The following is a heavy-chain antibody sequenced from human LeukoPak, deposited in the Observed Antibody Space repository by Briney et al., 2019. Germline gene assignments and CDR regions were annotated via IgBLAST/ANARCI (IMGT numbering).Heavy chain of an antibody. CDR2: INPNSGGT. Sequence: ASVKVSCKASGYTFTGYYMHWVRQAPGQGLEWMGWINPNSGGTNYAQKFQGRVTMTRDTSISTAYMELSRLRSDDMAVYYCARDRSSSSDLGDYYYYMDVWGKGTTVTVSS. CDR1: GYTFTGYY. D-gene: IGHD6-6*01. CDR3: ARDRSSSSDLGDYYYYMDV. V-gene: IGHV1-2*02. J-gene: IGHJ6*03.